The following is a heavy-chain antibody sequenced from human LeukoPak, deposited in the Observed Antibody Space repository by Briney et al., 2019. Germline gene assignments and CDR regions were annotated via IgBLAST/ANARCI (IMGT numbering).Heavy chain of an antibody. CDR2: IIPIFGTA. V-gene: IGHV1-69*05. CDR3: ARGLSGHYYYYYMDV. Sequence: ASVKVSCKASGGTFSSYAISWVRQAPGQGLEWMGRIIPIFGTANYAQKFQGRVTITTDDSTSTAYMELSSLRSEDTAVYYCARGLSGHYYYYYMDVWGKGTTVTVSS. D-gene: IGHD3-3*01. J-gene: IGHJ6*03. CDR1: GGTFSSYA.